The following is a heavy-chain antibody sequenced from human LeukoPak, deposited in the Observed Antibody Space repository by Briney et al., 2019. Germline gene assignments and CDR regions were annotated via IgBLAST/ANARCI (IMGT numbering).Heavy chain of an antibody. D-gene: IGHD6-19*01. V-gene: IGHV4-4*07. CDR1: GGSISSYY. CDR2: IYTSGST. J-gene: IGHJ3*02. CDR3: ARRGSGWYEGAFDI. Sequence: SETLSLTCTVSGGSISSYYWSWIRQPAGKGLEWIGRIYTSGSTNYNPSPKSRVTISVDTSKNQFSLKLSSVTAADTAVYYCARRGSGWYEGAFDIWGPGTMVTVSS.